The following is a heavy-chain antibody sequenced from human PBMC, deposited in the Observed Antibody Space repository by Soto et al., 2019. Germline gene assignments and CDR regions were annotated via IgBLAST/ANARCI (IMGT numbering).Heavy chain of an antibody. J-gene: IGHJ5*02. CDR3: AREALRFCTGTSCSTDWFDP. V-gene: IGHV1-3*01. CDR1: GYTFTSYA. D-gene: IGHD2-2*01. Sequence: QVQLVQSGAEVKKPGASVKVSCKASGYTFTSYALDWVRQAPGQRLEWMGGINAGNGDTKYSQNFQGRVTITRDTAATTAYMELSSLRYEDTAVYYCAREALRFCTGTSCSTDWFDPWGQGTLVTVSS. CDR2: INAGNGDT.